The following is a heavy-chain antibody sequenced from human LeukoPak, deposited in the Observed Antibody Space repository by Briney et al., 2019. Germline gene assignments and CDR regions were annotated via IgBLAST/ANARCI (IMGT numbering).Heavy chain of an antibody. J-gene: IGHJ4*02. CDR2: IAPSSGTT. V-gene: IGHV1-46*01. CDR3: ARASGSSAVPFDY. CDR1: GYTFTSNY. Sequence: ASVKVSFKASGYTFTSNYMHWVRQAPGQGLEWMGVIAPSSGTTSYAQKFQGRVTMTRDTSTSTLYMELSSPTSEDTAVYYCARASGSSAVPFDYWGQGTLVTVSS. D-gene: IGHD3-10*01.